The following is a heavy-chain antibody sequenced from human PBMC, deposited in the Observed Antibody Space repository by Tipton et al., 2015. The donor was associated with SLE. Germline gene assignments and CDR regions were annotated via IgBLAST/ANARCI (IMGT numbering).Heavy chain of an antibody. J-gene: IGHJ6*03. V-gene: IGHV1-18*01. Sequence: QLVQSGAEVKKPGASVKVSCKASGYTLSDYDITWVRLAPGQGLEWMGWISPDNGNTNYARKFQGRVTMTTDTSTATAYMELRGLRSDGTAIYYCARGYYGSSTPDFFYSYMGVWGQGTTVTVSS. CDR2: ISPDNGNT. D-gene: IGHD3-10*01. CDR3: ARGYYGSSTPDFFYSYMGV. CDR1: GYTLSDYD.